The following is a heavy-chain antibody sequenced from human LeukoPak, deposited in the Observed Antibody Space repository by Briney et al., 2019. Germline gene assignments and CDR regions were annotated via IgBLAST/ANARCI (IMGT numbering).Heavy chain of an antibody. D-gene: IGHD3-22*01. J-gene: IGHJ3*02. CDR2: IYFSGSI. CDR3: ARELRPLDYDSSGYSPFDAFDI. CDR1: GGSISSTTYY. Sequence: SETLSLTCTVSGGSISSTTYYWGWIRQPPGKGLEWIGSIYFSGSIYYNPSLRSRVTLSVDTSKNQFSLKLSSVTAADTAVYYCARELRPLDYDSSGYSPFDAFDIWGQGTMVTVSS. V-gene: IGHV4-39*07.